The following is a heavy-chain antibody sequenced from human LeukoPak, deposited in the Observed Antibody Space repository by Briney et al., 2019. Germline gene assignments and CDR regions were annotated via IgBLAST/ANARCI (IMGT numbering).Heavy chain of an antibody. CDR3: ARRRTAPVYYFDS. J-gene: IGHJ4*02. V-gene: IGHV4-39*01. Sequence: PSETLSLTCTVSGGSISSSSYYWGWIRQPPGKGLEWIGIIYYSGTTYYNPSLKSRVTISIDTPENQFSLKLSSVTAADTAVYYCARRRTAPVYYFDSCGQGTLVTVSS. CDR1: GGSISSSSYY. D-gene: IGHD4-17*01. CDR2: IYYSGTT.